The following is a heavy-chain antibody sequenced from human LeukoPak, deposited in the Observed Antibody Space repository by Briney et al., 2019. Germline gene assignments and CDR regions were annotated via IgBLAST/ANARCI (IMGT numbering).Heavy chain of an antibody. D-gene: IGHD1-26*01. J-gene: IGHJ5*02. CDR2: IYSGGST. Sequence: PGGSLRLSCAVSGFTVSSNYMSWVRQAPGKGLEWVSVIYSGGSTYYADSVKGRFTISRDNSKNTLYLQMNSLRVEDTAVYYCARDLTSLSSGSYGGSWGQGTLVTVSS. CDR1: GFTVSSNY. V-gene: IGHV3-53*01. CDR3: ARDLTSLSSGSYGGS.